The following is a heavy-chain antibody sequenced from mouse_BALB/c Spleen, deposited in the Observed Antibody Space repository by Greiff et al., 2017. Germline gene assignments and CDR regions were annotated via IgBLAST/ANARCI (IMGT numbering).Heavy chain of an antibody. Sequence: VQLQESGAELAKPGASVKMSCKASGYTFTSYWMHWVKQRPGQGLEWIGYINPSTGYTEYNQKFKDKATLTADKSSSTAYMQLSSLTSEDSAVYYCASKVYYAMDYWGQGTSVTVSS. CDR1: GYTFTSYW. CDR2: INPSTGYT. J-gene: IGHJ4*01. CDR3: ASKVYYAMDY. V-gene: IGHV1-7*01.